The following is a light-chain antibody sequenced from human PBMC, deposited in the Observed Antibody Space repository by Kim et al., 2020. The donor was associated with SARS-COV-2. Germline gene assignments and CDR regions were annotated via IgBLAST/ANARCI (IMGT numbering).Light chain of an antibody. CDR1: KLGDKY. CDR2: QDS. Sequence: SVSPGQTASITCSGDKLGDKYACWYQRKPGQSPVLVIYQDSKRPSGIPERFSGSNSGNTATLPISGTQAMDEADYYCQAWDSSTAVFGGGTKLTVL. V-gene: IGLV3-1*01. J-gene: IGLJ2*01. CDR3: QAWDSSTAV.